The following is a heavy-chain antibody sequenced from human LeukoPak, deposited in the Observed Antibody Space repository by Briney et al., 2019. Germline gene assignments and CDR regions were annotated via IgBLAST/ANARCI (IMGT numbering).Heavy chain of an antibody. CDR1: GYTFTGYY. Sequence: ASVKVSCKASGYTFTGYYMHWVRQAPGQGLEWMGWINPNSGGTNYAQKFQGRVTMTRDTSISTAYMELSRLRSDDTAVYYCARVGVAAMVSPFDYWGQGTLVTVSP. J-gene: IGHJ4*02. CDR3: ARVGVAAMVSPFDY. V-gene: IGHV1-2*02. D-gene: IGHD2-15*01. CDR2: INPNSGGT.